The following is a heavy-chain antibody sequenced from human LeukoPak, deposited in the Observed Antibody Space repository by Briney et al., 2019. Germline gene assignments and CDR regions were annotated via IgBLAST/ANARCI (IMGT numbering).Heavy chain of an antibody. CDR2: ISGSGGST. J-gene: IGHJ3*02. Sequence: GGSLRLSCAASGFTFSSYAMSWVRQAPGKGLEWVSAISGSGGSTYYADSVKGRFTISRDNSKNTLYLQMNSLRAEDTAVYYCASVPLRGDAFDIWGQGTMVTVSS. V-gene: IGHV3-23*01. CDR3: ASVPLRGDAFDI. D-gene: IGHD5/OR15-5a*01. CDR1: GFTFSSYA.